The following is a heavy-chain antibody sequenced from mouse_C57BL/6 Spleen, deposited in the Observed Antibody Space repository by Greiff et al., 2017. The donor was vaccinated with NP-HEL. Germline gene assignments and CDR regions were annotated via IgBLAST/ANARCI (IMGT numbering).Heavy chain of an antibody. CDR2: IDPENGDT. CDR1: GFNIKDDY. V-gene: IGHV14-4*01. D-gene: IGHD4-1*01. CDR3: TTETGAVAY. Sequence: EVQLQQSGAELVRPGASVKLSCTASGFNIKDDYMHWVKQRPEQGLEWIGWIDPENGDTEYASKFQGKATITAATSSNTAYLQLSSLTSEDTAVYYGTTETGAVAYWGQGTLVTVAA. J-gene: IGHJ3*01.